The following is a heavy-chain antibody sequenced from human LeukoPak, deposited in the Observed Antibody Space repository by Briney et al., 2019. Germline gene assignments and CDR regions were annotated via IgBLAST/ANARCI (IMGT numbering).Heavy chain of an antibody. D-gene: IGHD2-2*01. CDR3: ARGQVPAARGYNWFDP. J-gene: IGHJ5*02. CDR1: GWSFNDYY. V-gene: IGHV4-34*01. CDR2: INDRGDT. Sequence: SETLSLTCAVYGWSFNDYYWYWIREPPEKGLEWIGEINDRGDTNYNPSLKSRVTISVDTSKKQFSLRLTSMIAADTALYYCARGQVPAARGYNWFDPWGQGTLVTVSS.